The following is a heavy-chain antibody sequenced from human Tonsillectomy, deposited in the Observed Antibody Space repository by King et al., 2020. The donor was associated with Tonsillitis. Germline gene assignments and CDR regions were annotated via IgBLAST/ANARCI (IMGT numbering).Heavy chain of an antibody. D-gene: IGHD6-19*01. J-gene: IGHJ5*02. CDR3: AKGGLVGWFDP. V-gene: IGHV4-59*01. CDR1: GGSMSNKY. CDR2: IYHSGST. Sequence: VQLQESGPGLVKPSETLSLTCTVSGGSMSNKYWSWLRQPPGKGLEWIGDIYHSGSTTYNPSLKSRVTISVDTSKSQYSLRLNSVTAADTAVYYCAKGGLVGWFDPWGQGTLVTVSS.